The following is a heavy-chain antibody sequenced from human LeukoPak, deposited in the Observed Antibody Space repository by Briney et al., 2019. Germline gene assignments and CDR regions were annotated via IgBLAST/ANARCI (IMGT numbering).Heavy chain of an antibody. CDR3: ASGPNIAAAGTSNDY. J-gene: IGHJ4*02. CDR2: INHSGST. Sequence: SETLSLTCAVYGGSFSGYYWSWIRQPPGKGLEWIREINHSGSTNYNPSLKSRVTISVDTSKNQFSLKLSSVTAADTAVYYCASGPNIAAAGTSNDYWGQGILVTVSS. CDR1: GGSFSGYY. V-gene: IGHV4-34*01. D-gene: IGHD6-13*01.